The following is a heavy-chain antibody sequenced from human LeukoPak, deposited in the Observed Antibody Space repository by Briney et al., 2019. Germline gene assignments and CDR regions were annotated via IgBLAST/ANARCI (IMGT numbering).Heavy chain of an antibody. V-gene: IGHV3-30*18. CDR3: AKGTTTPTTGTLEKDAFDI. D-gene: IGHD1-1*01. CDR1: GFTFSGYD. CDR2: ISYDGSYK. Sequence: GGSLRLSCAASGFTFSGYDMHWVRQAPGKGLEWVAVISYDGSYKYYTDSVRGRFTISRDNSMKTLFLQLNSLRTEDTAVYYCAKGTTTPTTGTLEKDAFDIWGQGTMVTVSS. J-gene: IGHJ3*02.